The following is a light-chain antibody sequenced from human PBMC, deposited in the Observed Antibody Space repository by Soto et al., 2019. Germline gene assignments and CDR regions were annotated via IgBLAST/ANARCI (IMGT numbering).Light chain of an antibody. Sequence: QLVLTQSPSASASLGASVKVTCTLSSGYSSYAIAWHQQQPEKGPQYLMKLNSDGSHSKGDGIPDRFSGSSSGPERYLTISSLQSEDEADYYSQTWVRTDNVVFGGGTKLTVL. CDR2: LNSDGSH. CDR1: SGYSSYA. V-gene: IGLV4-69*01. J-gene: IGLJ2*01. CDR3: QTWVRTDNVV.